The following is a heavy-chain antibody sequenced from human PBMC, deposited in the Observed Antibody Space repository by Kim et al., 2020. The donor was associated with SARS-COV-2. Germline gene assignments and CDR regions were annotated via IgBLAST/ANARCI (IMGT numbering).Heavy chain of an antibody. CDR2: IKEDGRTK. D-gene: IGHD3-10*01. V-gene: IGHV3-7*03. CDR1: GFTFSSSW. Sequence: GGSLRLSCAASGFTFSSSWMTWVRQAPGKWLEWVANIKEDGRTKYYVDSVKGRFTISRDNAQNSLYLQMNSLRTEDTAIYFCARARALVRGAISGFDIWGQGTTVAGSS. J-gene: IGHJ3*02. CDR3: ARARALVRGAISGFDI.